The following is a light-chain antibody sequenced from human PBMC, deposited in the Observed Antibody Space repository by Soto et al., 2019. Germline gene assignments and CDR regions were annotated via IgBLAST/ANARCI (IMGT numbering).Light chain of an antibody. CDR3: QQYYGSPIT. Sequence: DIVLTQSPDSLAVSLGERATINCKSSQSILYSSTNKHYLAWYQQKPGQPPKLLIYWASIRESGVPDRFSGSGSGTDFTLTISSLQAEDVAVYYCQQYYGSPITFGQGTRLEIK. CDR2: WAS. CDR1: QSILYSSTNKHY. V-gene: IGKV4-1*01. J-gene: IGKJ5*01.